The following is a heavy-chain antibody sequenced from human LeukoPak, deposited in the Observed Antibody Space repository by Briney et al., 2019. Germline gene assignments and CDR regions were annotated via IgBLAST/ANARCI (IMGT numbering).Heavy chain of an antibody. Sequence: GGSLRLSCAASGFTFSSYAMHWVRQAPGKGLEWVAVISYDGSNKYYADSVKGRFTISRDNSKNTLYLQMNSLRAEDTAVYYCARDVHPFTIFGVVMAVESDYWGQGTLVTVSS. V-gene: IGHV3-30-3*01. CDR3: ARDVHPFTIFGVVMAVESDY. J-gene: IGHJ4*02. CDR2: ISYDGSNK. CDR1: GFTFSSYA. D-gene: IGHD3-3*01.